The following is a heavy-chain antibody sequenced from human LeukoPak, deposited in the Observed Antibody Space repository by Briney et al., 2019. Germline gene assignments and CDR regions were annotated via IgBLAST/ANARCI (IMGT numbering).Heavy chain of an antibody. Sequence: STSETLSLKSRVTISVDTSKNQFSLKLSSVTAADTAVYYCARVACSSTSCYTLYSYYYYMDVWGKGTTVTVSS. J-gene: IGHJ6*03. D-gene: IGHD2-2*02. V-gene: IGHV4-30-2*05. CDR2: ST. CDR3: ARVACSSTSCYTLYSYYYYMDV.